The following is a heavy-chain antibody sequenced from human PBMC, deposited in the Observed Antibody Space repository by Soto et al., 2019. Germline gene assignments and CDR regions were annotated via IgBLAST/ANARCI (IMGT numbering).Heavy chain of an antibody. J-gene: IGHJ5*02. CDR1: GFSLSNAGLG. D-gene: IGHD6-13*01. CDR3: ASTYSTSWYWFDT. Sequence: QVTVKESGPVLVKPTETLTLTCTVSGFSLSNAGLGVSWIRQPPGKALEWLAHIFSNDEKSYSTSLKSRLTISDDHCKKPVVLILTNMDPVDTATYYCASTYSTSWYWFDTWGQGTLVTVSS. V-gene: IGHV2-26*04. CDR2: IFSNDEK.